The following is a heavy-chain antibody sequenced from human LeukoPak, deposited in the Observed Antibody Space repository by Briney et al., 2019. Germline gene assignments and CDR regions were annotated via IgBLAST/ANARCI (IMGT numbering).Heavy chain of an antibody. CDR1: GLAFSAYK. V-gene: IGHV3-74*01. CDR2: ISTDGYTT. CDR3: ARDRGYVPSDD. D-gene: IGHD5-12*01. Sequence: GGSLRLSCAASGLAFSAYKMHWVRQAPRKGLVWVSRISTDGYTTDYADFVQGRFTASRDNTKNTWSLEMNSLRAEDTAAYYCARDRGYVPSDDWGQGTLVIVSS. J-gene: IGHJ4*02.